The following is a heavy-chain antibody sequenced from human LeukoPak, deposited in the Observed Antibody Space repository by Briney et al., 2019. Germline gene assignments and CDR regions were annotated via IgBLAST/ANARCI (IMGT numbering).Heavy chain of an antibody. CDR2: IQQDGSEI. Sequence: GGSLRLSCAASGFTLSRYWMSWVRQAPGKGPEWVANIQQDGSEIYYVDSVKGRFTISRDNAKNSLYLQMNSLRAEDTALYYCARGDFSRYYDSSGHDYWGQGTLVTVSS. V-gene: IGHV3-7*01. J-gene: IGHJ4*02. D-gene: IGHD3-22*01. CDR3: ARGDFSRYYDSSGHDY. CDR1: GFTLSRYW.